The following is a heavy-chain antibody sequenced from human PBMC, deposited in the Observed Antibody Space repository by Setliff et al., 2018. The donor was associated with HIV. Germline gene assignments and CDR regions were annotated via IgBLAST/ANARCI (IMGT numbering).Heavy chain of an antibody. CDR1: GGSFSDYY. Sequence: SETLSLTCAVYGGSFSDYYWSWIRQPPGKGLEWIGEINHSGSTNYNPSLKRRVTISVDTSKNQFSLKLNSVTAADTAVYYCARVRLELRQYWFDSWGQGSPVTV. D-gene: IGHD1-7*01. J-gene: IGHJ5*01. CDR3: ARVRLELRQYWFDS. V-gene: IGHV4-34*01. CDR2: INHSGST.